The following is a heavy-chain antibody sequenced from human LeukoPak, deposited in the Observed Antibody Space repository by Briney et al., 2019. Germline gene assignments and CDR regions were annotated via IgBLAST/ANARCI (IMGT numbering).Heavy chain of an antibody. V-gene: IGHV1-8*03. CDR1: GYTFTSYD. D-gene: IGHD6-13*01. Sequence: ASVKVSCKASGYTFTSYDINWVRQATGQGLEWMGWMNPNSGNTGYAQKFQGRVTITRNTSISTAYMELSSLRSEDTAVYYCARVRSSSWPDAFDIWGQGTMVTVSS. CDR3: ARVRSSSWPDAFDI. CDR2: MNPNSGNT. J-gene: IGHJ3*02.